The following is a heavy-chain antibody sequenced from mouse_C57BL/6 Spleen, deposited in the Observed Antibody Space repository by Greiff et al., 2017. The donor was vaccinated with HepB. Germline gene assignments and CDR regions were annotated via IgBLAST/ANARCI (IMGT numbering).Heavy chain of an antibody. D-gene: IGHD2-13*01. CDR1: GFTFSSYG. V-gene: IGHV5-6*01. CDR2: ISSGGSYT. J-gene: IGHJ2*01. CDR3: ARQGLQGGFDY. Sequence: EVHLVESGGDLVKPGGSLKLSCAASGFTFSSYGMSWVRQTPDKRLEWVATISSGGSYTYYPDSVKGRFTISRDNAKNTLYLQMSSLKSEDTAMYYCARQGLQGGFDYWGQGTTLTVSS.